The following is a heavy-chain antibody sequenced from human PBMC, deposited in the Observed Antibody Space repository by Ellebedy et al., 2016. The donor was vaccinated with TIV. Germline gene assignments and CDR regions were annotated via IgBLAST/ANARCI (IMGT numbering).Heavy chain of an antibody. CDR3: EREVEDDATSAIFFGY. Sequence: ASVKVSXKTSGYSFRNYGLSWVRQAPGQGLEWMGWISAHNGNTRYAQKYQDRVTLTTDTSTTTAYMELKSLRSDDTAVYYCEREVEDDATSAIFFGYWGQGTLVTVSS. V-gene: IGHV1-18*01. CDR2: ISAHNGNT. CDR1: GYSFRNYG. D-gene: IGHD3-3*02. J-gene: IGHJ4*02.